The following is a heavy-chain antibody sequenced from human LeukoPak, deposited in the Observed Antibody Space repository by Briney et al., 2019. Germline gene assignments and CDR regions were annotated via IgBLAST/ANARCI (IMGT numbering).Heavy chain of an antibody. D-gene: IGHD2-15*01. CDR1: GFTFTNYV. CDR3: ASRRGGYCSGGSCNWFDP. Sequence: PGGSLRLSCAASGFTFTNYVMSWVRQAPGKGLEWVSGISGSGSSTYYANSVKGRFTISRDNFKNTVYLQMNSLRAEDTAVYYCASRRGGYCSGGSCNWFDPWGQGTLVTVSS. CDR2: ISGSGSST. V-gene: IGHV3-23*01. J-gene: IGHJ5*02.